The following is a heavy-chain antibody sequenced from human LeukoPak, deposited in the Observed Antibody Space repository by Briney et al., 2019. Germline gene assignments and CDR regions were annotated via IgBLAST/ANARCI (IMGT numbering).Heavy chain of an antibody. J-gene: IGHJ6*02. CDR2: ISSSSSYT. Sequence: GGSLRLSCAASGFTFSDYYMSWIRQAPGKGLEWVSYISSSSSYTNYADSVKGRFTISRDNSKNTLYLQMNSLRAEDTAVYYCARDLAAAGKGYYYYYGMDVWGQGTTVTVSS. D-gene: IGHD6-13*01. CDR3: ARDLAAAGKGYYYYYGMDV. CDR1: GFTFSDYY. V-gene: IGHV3-11*06.